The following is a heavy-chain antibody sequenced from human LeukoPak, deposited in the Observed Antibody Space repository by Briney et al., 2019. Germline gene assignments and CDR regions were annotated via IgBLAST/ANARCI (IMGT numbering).Heavy chain of an antibody. V-gene: IGHV3-23*01. CDR1: GFTVSSYA. D-gene: IGHD3-16*01. CDR2: IGGGGTL. Sequence: TGGSLRLSCAASGFTVSSYAMGWVRQAPGKGLEWVSAIGGGGTLYYADSVKGRFSISRDISKNTLLLQMNSLRAEDTAVYYCTRRRYDWGGDFANWGQGTLVTVSS. CDR3: TRRRYDWGGDFAN. J-gene: IGHJ4*02.